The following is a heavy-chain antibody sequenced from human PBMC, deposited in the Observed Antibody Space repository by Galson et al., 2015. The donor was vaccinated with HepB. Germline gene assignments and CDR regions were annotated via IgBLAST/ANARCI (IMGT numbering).Heavy chain of an antibody. CDR3: TSPANYDTSGHYYFDY. V-gene: IGHV1-24*01. Sequence: SVKVSCKVSGYSFSEVSMHWVRQAPGEGLEWLGGFDPEDGEVIYAQRFKGGVTMTEDSSKDTAYMELSSLRSEDTAIYYCTSPANYDTSGHYYFDYWGQGTLVTVSS. D-gene: IGHD3-22*01. J-gene: IGHJ4*02. CDR2: FDPEDGEV. CDR1: GYSFSEVS.